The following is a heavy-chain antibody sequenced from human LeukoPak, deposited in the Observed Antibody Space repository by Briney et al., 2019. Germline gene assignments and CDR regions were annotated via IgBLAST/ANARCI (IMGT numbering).Heavy chain of an antibody. Sequence: SGTPSLTCAVSGGSISSSNWWSWVRQPPGKGQEWIGEIYHSGSTNYNPSLKSRVTISVDKSKNQFSLKLSSVTAADTAVYYCARSVYYGSVNGFDYWGQGTLVTVSS. D-gene: IGHD3-10*01. CDR3: ARSVYYGSVNGFDY. CDR1: GGSISSSNW. V-gene: IGHV4-4*02. J-gene: IGHJ4*02. CDR2: IYHSGST.